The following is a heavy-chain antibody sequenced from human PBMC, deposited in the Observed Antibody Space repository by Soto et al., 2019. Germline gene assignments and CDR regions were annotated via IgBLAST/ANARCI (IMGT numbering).Heavy chain of an antibody. D-gene: IGHD1-1*01. CDR3: ARTSTSGTLFDD. CDR2: VYHSGST. Sequence: PSETLSLTCAVSGGSISTSNWWSWVRQPPGKGLEWIGEVYHSGSTNYNPSFKSRVAMSVDKSKNQFSLKLNSVTAADTALYYCARTSTSGTLFDDWGQGCLVTGSS. CDR1: GGSISTSNW. V-gene: IGHV4-4*02. J-gene: IGHJ4*02.